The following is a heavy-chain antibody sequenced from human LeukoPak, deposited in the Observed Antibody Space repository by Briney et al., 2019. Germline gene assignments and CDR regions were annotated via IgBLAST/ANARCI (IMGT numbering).Heavy chain of an antibody. CDR1: GFSLTDYY. Sequence: GGSRRLSCTASGFSLTDYYMSWIRQAPGKGLEWVSYISSNSNTIRYADSVRGRFTISRDNSRDSVFLQMSDLRVEDTAVYYCTRTSIRGYSYGSDSWGQGTRVTVSS. V-gene: IGHV3-11*04. CDR2: ISSNSNTI. CDR3: TRTSIRGYSYGSDS. J-gene: IGHJ4*02. D-gene: IGHD5-18*01.